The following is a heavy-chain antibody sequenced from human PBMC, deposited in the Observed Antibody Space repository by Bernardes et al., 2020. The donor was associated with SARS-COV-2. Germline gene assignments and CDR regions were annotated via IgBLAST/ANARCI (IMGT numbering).Heavy chain of an antibody. CDR3: ARADMITFGGVIVTVAFDI. J-gene: IGHJ3*02. CDR2: TYYRSKWYN. Sequence: SQTLSLTCAISGDSVSSNRAAWNWIRQSPSRGLEWLGRTYYRSKWYNDYAVSVKSRITINPDTSKNQFSLQLNSVTPEDTAVYYCARADMITFGGVIVTVAFDIWGQGTMVTVSS. CDR1: GDSVSSNRAA. D-gene: IGHD3-16*02. V-gene: IGHV6-1*01.